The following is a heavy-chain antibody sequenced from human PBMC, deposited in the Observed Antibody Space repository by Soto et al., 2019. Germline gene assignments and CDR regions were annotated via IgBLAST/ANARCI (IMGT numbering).Heavy chain of an antibody. CDR3: ARDRAFCSGTNCRRGSIYYYYMDV. J-gene: IGHJ6*03. CDR2: IKQDGSET. Sequence: EVHLVESGGGLVQPGGSLRLSCAASGFTFSGHWMSWVRQAPGKGLEWVAHIKQDGSETFYVGSVKGRFTISRDNAKNSLDLQMNSLRAEDTALKYCARDRAFCSGTNCRRGSIYYYYMDVWGNGTTVTVSS. D-gene: IGHD2-2*01. V-gene: IGHV3-7*01. CDR1: GFTFSGHW.